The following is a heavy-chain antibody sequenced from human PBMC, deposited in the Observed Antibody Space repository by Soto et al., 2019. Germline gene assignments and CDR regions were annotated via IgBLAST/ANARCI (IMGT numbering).Heavy chain of an antibody. D-gene: IGHD1-26*01. CDR1: GGSISSNY. CDR2: IHYSGNT. J-gene: IGHJ3*02. V-gene: IGHV4-59*01. CDR3: ATSGSYSAFEI. Sequence: SETLSLTCTVSGGSISSNYWSWIRLPPGKGLEWIGYIHYSGNTNYNTPLKSRVTISIDMSKKQFSLKLNSVTAADTAVYYCATSGSYSAFEIWGQGTMVTVSS.